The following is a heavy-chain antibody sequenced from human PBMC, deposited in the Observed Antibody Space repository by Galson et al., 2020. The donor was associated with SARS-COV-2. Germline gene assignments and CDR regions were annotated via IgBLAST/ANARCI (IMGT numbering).Heavy chain of an antibody. Sequence: ASVKVSCKVSGYTLTELSMHWVRQAPGKGLEWMGGFDPEDGETIYAQKFQGRVTMTEDTSTDTAYMELSSLRSEDTAVYYCATDSWDSSGYYRGPGDYWGQGTLVTVSS. CDR3: ATDSWDSSGYYRGPGDY. CDR1: GYTLTELS. V-gene: IGHV1-24*01. CDR2: FDPEDGET. J-gene: IGHJ4*02. D-gene: IGHD3-22*01.